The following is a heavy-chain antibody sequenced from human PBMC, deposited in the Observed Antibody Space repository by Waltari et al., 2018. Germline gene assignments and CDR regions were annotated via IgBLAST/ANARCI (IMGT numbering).Heavy chain of an antibody. V-gene: IGHV4-59*11. CDR3: ARDSYDSSGYYYLGAFDI. CDR1: GGPISSHY. J-gene: IGHJ3*02. D-gene: IGHD3-22*01. CDR2: IYYSGST. Sequence: QVQLQESGPGLVKPSETLSLTCTVSGGPISSHYWSWIRQPPGKGLEWIGYIYYSGSTNYNPSLKSRVTISVDTSKNQFSLKLSSVTAADTAVYYCARDSYDSSGYYYLGAFDIWGQGTMVTVSS.